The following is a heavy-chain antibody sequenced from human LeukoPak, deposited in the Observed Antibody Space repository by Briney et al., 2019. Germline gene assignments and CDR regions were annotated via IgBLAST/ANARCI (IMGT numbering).Heavy chain of an antibody. CDR2: IYYSGST. V-gene: IGHV4-39*07. Sequence: PSETLSLTCTVSGASISSSTDYWGWIRQPPGKGLEWIANIYYSGSTYYNPSLKSRVTISVDTSRNQFSLKLSSVTAADTAVYYCARRVRGVMDYWGQGTLVTVSS. D-gene: IGHD3-10*02. CDR3: ARRVRGVMDY. J-gene: IGHJ4*02. CDR1: GASISSSTDY.